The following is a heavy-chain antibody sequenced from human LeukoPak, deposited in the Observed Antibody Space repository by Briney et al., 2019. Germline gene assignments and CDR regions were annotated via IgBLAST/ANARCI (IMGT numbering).Heavy chain of an antibody. Sequence: ASVKVSCKASGYTFTSYYMHWVRQAPGQGLEWMGIINPSGGSTSYAQKFQGRVTMTRHTSTSTVYMELSSLGYEDTAVYYCARDRVGPYGSGSYYVSNWFDPWGQGTLVTVSS. CDR3: ARDRVGPYGSGSYYVSNWFDP. CDR2: INPSGGST. V-gene: IGHV1-46*01. D-gene: IGHD3-10*01. J-gene: IGHJ5*02. CDR1: GYTFTSYY.